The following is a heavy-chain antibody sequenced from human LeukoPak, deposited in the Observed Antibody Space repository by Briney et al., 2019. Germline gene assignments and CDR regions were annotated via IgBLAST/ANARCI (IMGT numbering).Heavy chain of an antibody. V-gene: IGHV3-74*01. CDR2: INSDGSST. J-gene: IGHJ4*02. D-gene: IGHD6-19*01. CDR1: GFTFDDYA. CDR3: ASAIAVAGTY. Sequence: GGSLRLSCAASGFTFDDYAMHWVRQAPGKGLVWVSRINSDGSSTSYADSVKGRFTISRDNAKNTLYLQMNSLRAEDTAVYYCASAIAVAGTYWGQGTLVTVSS.